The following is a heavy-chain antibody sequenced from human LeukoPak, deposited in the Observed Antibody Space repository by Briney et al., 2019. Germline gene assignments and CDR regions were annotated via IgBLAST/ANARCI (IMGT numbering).Heavy chain of an antibody. CDR3: ARAEFKFMRQDAFEI. CDR1: GYSISSGYY. D-gene: IGHD3-16*01. J-gene: IGHJ3*02. CDR2: IYHSGST. V-gene: IGHV4-38-2*01. Sequence: SETLSLTCAVSGYSISSGYYWGWIRQPPGKGLEWIGGIYHSGSTYYNPSLRSRVTISVDTSKNQFSLKLSSVTAADTAVYYCARAEFKFMRQDAFEIWGQGTMVTVSS.